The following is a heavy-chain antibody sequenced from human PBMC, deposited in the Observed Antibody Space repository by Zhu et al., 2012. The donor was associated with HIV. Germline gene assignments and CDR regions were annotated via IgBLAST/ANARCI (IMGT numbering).Heavy chain of an antibody. CDR1: GGSISSSSYY. CDR3: ARHARYSSSWYLDI. Sequence: QVQLQESGPGLVKPSETLSLTCTVSGGSISSSSYYWGWIRQPPGKGLEWIGSIYYSGSTYYNPSLKSRVTISVDTSKNQFSLKLSSVTAADTAVYYCARHARYSSSWYLDIWGQGTMVTVSS. D-gene: IGHD6-13*01. CDR2: IYYSGST. V-gene: IGHV4-39*07. J-gene: IGHJ3*02.